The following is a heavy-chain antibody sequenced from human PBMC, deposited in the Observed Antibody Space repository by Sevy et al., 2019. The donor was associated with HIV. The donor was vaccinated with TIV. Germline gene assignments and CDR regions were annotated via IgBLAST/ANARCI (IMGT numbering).Heavy chain of an antibody. Sequence: GGFLRLSCAASGFNFGSHAMHWVRQAAGKGLECVGRIKSKSDGGTVEHAAPVKGRFTISGDDSKDTLYLQMNSLKTEDTAVYFCITYPRITTTGTGGFDPWGQGTLVTVSS. CDR2: IKSKSDGGTV. CDR1: GFNFGSHA. D-gene: IGHD6-13*01. CDR3: ITYPRITTTGTGGFDP. J-gene: IGHJ5*02. V-gene: IGHV3-15*01.